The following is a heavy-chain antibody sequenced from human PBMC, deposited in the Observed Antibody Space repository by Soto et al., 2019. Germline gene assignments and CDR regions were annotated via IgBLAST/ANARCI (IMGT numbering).Heavy chain of an antibody. V-gene: IGHV4-31*03. CDR2: IYYSGST. Sequence: SETLSLTCTVSGGSISRGGYYWSWIRQHPGKGLEWIGYIYYSGSTYYNPSLKSRVTISVDTSKNQFSLKLSSVTAEDTAVYYCAKEKISTSCCNWFDPWGQGTLVTVSS. D-gene: IGHD2-2*01. J-gene: IGHJ5*02. CDR1: GGSISRGGYY. CDR3: AKEKISTSCCNWFDP.